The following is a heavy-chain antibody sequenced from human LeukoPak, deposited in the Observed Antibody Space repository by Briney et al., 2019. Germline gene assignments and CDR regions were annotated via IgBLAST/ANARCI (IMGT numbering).Heavy chain of an antibody. CDR3: ARAKKGVAGFFDY. V-gene: IGHV4-59*01. CDR2: IFYSGST. Sequence: PSETLSLTCTVSDDSIRNYYWSWIRQPPGKGLEWIGYIFYSGSTNYNPSLKGRLTISVDTSKRQFSLKLTSVTAADTAVYYCARAKKGVAGFFDYWGQGTLVTVSS. CDR1: DDSIRNYY. J-gene: IGHJ4*02. D-gene: IGHD6-19*01.